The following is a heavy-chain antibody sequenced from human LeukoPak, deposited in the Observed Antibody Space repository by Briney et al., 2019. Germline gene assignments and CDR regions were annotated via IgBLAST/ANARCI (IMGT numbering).Heavy chain of an antibody. CDR3: AKGSSGWFDY. D-gene: IGHD6-19*01. CDR1: GFTFSSYW. Sequence: PGGSLRLSCAASGFTFSSYWMHWVRQAPGKGLVWVSRINSDGNTTRYADSVKGRFTISRDNAKNTLYLQMNSLRAEDTAVYYCAKGSSGWFDYWGQGTLVTVSS. V-gene: IGHV3-74*01. J-gene: IGHJ4*02. CDR2: INSDGNTT.